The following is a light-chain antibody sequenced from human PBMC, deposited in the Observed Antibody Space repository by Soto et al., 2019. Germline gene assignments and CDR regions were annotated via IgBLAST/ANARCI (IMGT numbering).Light chain of an antibody. CDR2: GAS. V-gene: IGKV3-15*01. CDR1: QSVNLN. J-gene: IGKJ4*01. Sequence: EIVMTQSPATLSVSPGETATLSCRASQSVNLNLAWYQQKPGQAPRLLIYGASIRATGTPARFSGSGAGTEFTLTINSLQSEDSAVYYCQQCVSWPPLSFGGGTTVEIK. CDR3: QQCVSWPPLS.